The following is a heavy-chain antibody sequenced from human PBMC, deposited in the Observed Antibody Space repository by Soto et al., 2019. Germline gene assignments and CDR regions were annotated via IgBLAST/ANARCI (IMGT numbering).Heavy chain of an antibody. CDR1: GCRFGNSA. CDR3: STGVIWIGYFTVDS. D-gene: IGHD3-3*01. Sequence: QVQLVQSGAEVKKPGSSVKVSCKASGCRFGNSAINWVRQTPGQGLEWLGGFIPVYRTLNYAQKFQGRVTITADESTGTAFMTLSSLASDDTAVYYCSTGVIWIGYFTVDSWGQGTRVTVSS. CDR2: FIPVYRTL. J-gene: IGHJ4*02. V-gene: IGHV1-69*01.